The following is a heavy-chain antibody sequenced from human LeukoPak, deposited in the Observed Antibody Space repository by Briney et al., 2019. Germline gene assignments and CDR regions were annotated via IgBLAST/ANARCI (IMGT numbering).Heavy chain of an antibody. CDR3: AKDSVSWYYYESSGPPFDY. Sequence: PGRSLRLSCAASGFTSSSYGMHWVRQAPGKGLEWVAVISYDGSNKYYADSVKGRFTISRDNSKNTLYLQMNSLRAEDTAVYYCAKDSVSWYYYESSGPPFDYWGQGTLVTVSS. D-gene: IGHD3-22*01. CDR1: GFTSSSYG. J-gene: IGHJ4*02. CDR2: ISYDGSNK. V-gene: IGHV3-30*18.